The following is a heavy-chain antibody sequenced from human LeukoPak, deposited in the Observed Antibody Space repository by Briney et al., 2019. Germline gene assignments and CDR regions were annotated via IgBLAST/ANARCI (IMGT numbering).Heavy chain of an antibody. D-gene: IGHD3-3*01. V-gene: IGHV3-23*01. CDR1: GFTFSSYA. J-gene: IGHJ3*02. CDR3: AKGVLQFLEWLSPIDAFDI. Sequence: GGSLRLSCAASGFTFSSYAMSWVRQAPGKGLEWVSAISGSGGSTYYADSVKGRFTISRDNSKNTLYLQMNSLRAEDTAVYYCAKGVLQFLEWLSPIDAFDIWGQGTMVTVSS. CDR2: ISGSGGST.